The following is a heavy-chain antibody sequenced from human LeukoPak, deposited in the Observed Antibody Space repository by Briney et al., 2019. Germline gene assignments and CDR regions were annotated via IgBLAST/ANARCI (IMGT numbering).Heavy chain of an antibody. CDR3: AKVVVAATPSYPLDY. CDR1: EFTFSSYN. J-gene: IGHJ4*02. Sequence: GGSLRLSCAASEFTFSSYNMNWVRQAPGKGLEWVAIISYDGSNKYYADSVKGRFTISRDNSKNTLYLQVNSLRAEDTAVYYCAKVVVAATPSYPLDYWGQGTLVTVSS. D-gene: IGHD2-15*01. V-gene: IGHV3-30*18. CDR2: ISYDGSNK.